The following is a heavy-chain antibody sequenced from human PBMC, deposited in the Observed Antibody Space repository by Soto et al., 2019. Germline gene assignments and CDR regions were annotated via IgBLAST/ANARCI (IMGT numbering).Heavy chain of an antibody. CDR1: GDSISTYY. Sequence: XATLSLTCTVSGDSISTYYWSWIRQPPGGGLEWIGYVYYSGSTTYNPSLKSRVTIAVDTSKNQFSLKLTSVTAADTAVYYCEKTHSSTYSYYDYWGQGALVTVPS. CDR2: VYYSGST. J-gene: IGHJ4*02. D-gene: IGHD2-15*01. CDR3: EKTHSSTYSYYDY. V-gene: IGHV4-59*03.